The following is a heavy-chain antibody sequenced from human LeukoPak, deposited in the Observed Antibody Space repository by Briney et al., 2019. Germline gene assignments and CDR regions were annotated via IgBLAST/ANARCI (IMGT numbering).Heavy chain of an antibody. V-gene: IGHV1-18*01. CDR2: NSHHTGRA. J-gene: IGHJ3*02. Sequence: GESLKISCKGSGYSFTSYGISWVRQAPGQGLEWMGWNSHHTGRATYAQKFQDRFAMTSDVPATTAYMELTGLRFNDTAVYFCAKDLYSSLSGSEVFDIWGQGTRVTV. D-gene: IGHD3-10*01. CDR1: GYSFTSYG. CDR3: AKDLYSSLSGSEVFDI.